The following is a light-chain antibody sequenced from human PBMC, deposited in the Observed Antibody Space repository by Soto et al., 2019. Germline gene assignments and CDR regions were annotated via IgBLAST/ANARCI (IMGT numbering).Light chain of an antibody. CDR2: EVY. CDR1: SSDVGGYNY. J-gene: IGLJ1*01. CDR3: SSYVGTNSYV. Sequence: QSALTQPPSASGSPGQSVTISCTGTSSDVGGYNYVSWYQHHPGKAPKLIIYEVYKRPSGVPDRFSGSKSGNTAALTVSGLQAEDEADYYCSSYVGTNSYVFGTGTKHRP. V-gene: IGLV2-8*01.